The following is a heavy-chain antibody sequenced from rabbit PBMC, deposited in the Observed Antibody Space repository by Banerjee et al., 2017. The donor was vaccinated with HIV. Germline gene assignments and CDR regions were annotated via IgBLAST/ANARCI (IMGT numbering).Heavy chain of an antibody. V-gene: IGHV1S40*01. Sequence: QSLEESGGDLVKPGASLTPTCTTSGFSFSSSYYMCWVRQAPRKGLEWIGCIYTGGGSTYYANWAKGRFTISKASSTTVTLQMTSLTAADTATHFCASSTRSSLWYGMDHWGQGTLVTVS. CDR1: GFSFSSSYY. D-gene: IGHD1-1*01. J-gene: IGHJ6*01. CDR2: IYTGGGST. CDR3: ASSTRSSLWYGMDH.